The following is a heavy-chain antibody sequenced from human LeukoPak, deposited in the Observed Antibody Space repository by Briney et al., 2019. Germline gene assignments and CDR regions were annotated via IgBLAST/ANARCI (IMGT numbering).Heavy chain of an antibody. CDR3: AKDFNYDSTRGYYFDY. D-gene: IGHD3-22*01. CDR1: GFTFDDYA. CDR2: ISWNSGSI. V-gene: IGHV3-9*01. Sequence: GGSLRLSCAASGFTFDDYAMHWVRQAPGKGLEWVSGISWNSGSIGYADSVKGRFTISRDNAKNSLYLQMNSLRAEDTALYYCAKDFNYDSTRGYYFDYWGQGTLVTVSS. J-gene: IGHJ4*02.